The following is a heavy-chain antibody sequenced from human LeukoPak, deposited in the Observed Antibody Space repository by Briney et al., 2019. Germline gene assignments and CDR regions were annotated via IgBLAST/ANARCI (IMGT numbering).Heavy chain of an antibody. CDR2: ISSSGRLM. Sequence: GGSLRLSCAASGFTFSEYYISWIRQAPGKGLEWVSHISSSGRLMQYADSVRGRFTITRDNAQNFMSLQMNNLKPEDTAVYYCARDTNNGLDVWGRGTTVTVS. V-gene: IGHV3-11*01. CDR1: GFTFSEYY. CDR3: ARDTNNGLDV. D-gene: IGHD1-20*01. J-gene: IGHJ6*02.